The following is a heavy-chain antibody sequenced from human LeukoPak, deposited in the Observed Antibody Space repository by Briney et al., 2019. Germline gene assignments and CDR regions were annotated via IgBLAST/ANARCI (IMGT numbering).Heavy chain of an antibody. CDR2: IYPGDSDT. V-gene: IGHV5-51*01. D-gene: IGHD6-13*01. CDR3: ARLSSSWYYDAFDI. Sequence: GESLNISCKGSGYSFTSYWIGWVRQMPGKGLEWMGIIYPGDSDTRYSPSFQGQVTVSADKSISTAYLQWSSLKASDTAMYYCARLSSSWYYDAFDIWGQGTMVTVSS. J-gene: IGHJ3*02. CDR1: GYSFTSYW.